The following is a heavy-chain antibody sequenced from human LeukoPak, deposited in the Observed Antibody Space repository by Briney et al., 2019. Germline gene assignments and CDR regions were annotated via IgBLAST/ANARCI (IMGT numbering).Heavy chain of an antibody. CDR1: GGSISSSSYY. D-gene: IGHD3-3*01. Sequence: TASETLSLTCTVSGGSISSSSYYWGWIRQPPGKGLEWIGSIYYSGSTYYNPSLKSRVTISVDTSKNQFSLRLSSVTAADTAVYYCARQVIFGVVVLTYYFDYWGQGTLVTVSS. V-gene: IGHV4-39*01. CDR2: IYYSGST. J-gene: IGHJ4*02. CDR3: ARQVIFGVVVLTYYFDY.